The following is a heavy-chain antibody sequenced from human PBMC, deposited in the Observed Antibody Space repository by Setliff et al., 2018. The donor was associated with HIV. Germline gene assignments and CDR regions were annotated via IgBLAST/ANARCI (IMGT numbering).Heavy chain of an antibody. CDR1: GGSISSGSYY. CDR2: TYTSGST. V-gene: IGHV4-61*02. Sequence: SETLSLTCTVSGGSISSGSYYWSWIRQPAGKGLEWIGRTYTSGSTNYNPSLKGRVTISVDTSKNQFSLKLSSVTAADTAVYYCARDPWFGEFSDAFDIWGRGTMVTVSS. D-gene: IGHD3-10*01. CDR3: ARDPWFGEFSDAFDI. J-gene: IGHJ3*02.